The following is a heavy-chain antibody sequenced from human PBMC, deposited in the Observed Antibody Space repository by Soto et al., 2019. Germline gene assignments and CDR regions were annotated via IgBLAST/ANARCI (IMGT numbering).Heavy chain of an antibody. CDR2: INAGNGNT. D-gene: IGHD6-19*01. CDR1: GDTFTGYA. Sequence: ASVKVSCKASGDTFTGYAMHWVRQAPGQRLEWMGWINAGNGNTKYSQKFQGRVTITRDTSASTAYMELSSLRSEDTAVYYCARAVAVAADFDYWGQGTLVTVSS. CDR3: ARAVAVAADFDY. V-gene: IGHV1-3*01. J-gene: IGHJ4*02.